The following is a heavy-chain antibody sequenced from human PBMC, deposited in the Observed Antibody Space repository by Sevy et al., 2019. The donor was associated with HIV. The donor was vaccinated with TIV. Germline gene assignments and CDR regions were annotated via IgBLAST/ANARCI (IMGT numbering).Heavy chain of an antibody. CDR2: IYYSGRT. CDR3: ARLKYGDYSNWFDP. D-gene: IGHD4-17*01. V-gene: IGHV4-39*01. CDR1: GGSISSSSYY. J-gene: IGHJ5*02. Sequence: SETLSLTGTVSGGSISSSSYYWDWIRQPPGKGLEWIGNIYYSGRTSYNPSLKSRVTISVDTSKKKFSLRLSSVTAADTAVYYCARLKYGDYSNWFDPWGQGTLVTVSS.